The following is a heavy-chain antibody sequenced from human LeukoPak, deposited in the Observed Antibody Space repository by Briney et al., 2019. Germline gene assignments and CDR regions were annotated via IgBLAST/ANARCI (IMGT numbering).Heavy chain of an antibody. Sequence: GGSLRLSCAASDSYFSYYGMHWVRQAPGKGLEWVAFIRFDGSNKYYADSVKGRFTISRDNSKNTLYLQMNSLRAEDTAVYYCARGGGSFWSHFDYWGQGTLVTVSS. CDR2: IRFDGSNK. V-gene: IGHV3-30*02. D-gene: IGHD1-26*01. CDR3: ARGGGSFWSHFDY. J-gene: IGHJ4*02. CDR1: DSYFSYYG.